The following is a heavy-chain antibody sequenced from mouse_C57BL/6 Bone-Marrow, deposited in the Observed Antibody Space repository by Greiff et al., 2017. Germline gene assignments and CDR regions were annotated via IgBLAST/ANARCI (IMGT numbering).Heavy chain of an antibody. J-gene: IGHJ2*01. Sequence: EVKLVESGGGLVQSGRSLRLSCATSGFTFSDFYMEWVRQATGKGLEWIAASRNKANDYTNEYSASVKGRFIVSRDTSQSILYLQMQALIADDTAIYYCSTALSNWSFDYWGQGTTLTVSS. CDR2: SRNKANDYTN. CDR1: GFTFSDFY. CDR3: STALSNWSFDY. D-gene: IGHD4-1*01. V-gene: IGHV7-1*01.